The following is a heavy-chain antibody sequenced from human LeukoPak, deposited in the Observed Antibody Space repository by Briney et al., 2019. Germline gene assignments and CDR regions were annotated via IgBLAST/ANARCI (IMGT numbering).Heavy chain of an antibody. D-gene: IGHD1-26*01. CDR1: GFTFSSYS. Sequence: GGSLRLSCAASGFTFSSYSMNWVRQAPGKGLEWVSYISSSSSTIYYADSVKGRFTISRDNAKNSLYLQMNSLRAEDTVVYYCARVLYSGSYYFDYWGQGTLVTVSS. V-gene: IGHV3-48*04. CDR2: ISSSSSTI. J-gene: IGHJ4*02. CDR3: ARVLYSGSYYFDY.